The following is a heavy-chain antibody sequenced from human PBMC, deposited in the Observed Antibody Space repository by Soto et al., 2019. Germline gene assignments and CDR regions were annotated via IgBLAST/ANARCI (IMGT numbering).Heavy chain of an antibody. J-gene: IGHJ5*02. CDR3: ARGFWGPTTAAGGFNWFDP. V-gene: IGHV4-59*01. CDR1: GGSISSYY. D-gene: IGHD2-2*01. Sequence: SETLSLTCTVSGGSISSYYWSWIRQPPGKGLEWIGYIYYSGSTNYNPSLKSRVTISVDTSKNQFSLKLSSVTAADTAVYYCARGFWGPTTAAGGFNWFDPWGQGTLVTVSS. CDR2: IYYSGST.